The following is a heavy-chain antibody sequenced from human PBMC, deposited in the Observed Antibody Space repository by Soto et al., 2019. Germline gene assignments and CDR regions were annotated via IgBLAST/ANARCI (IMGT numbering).Heavy chain of an antibody. CDR1: GGSFSGYY. CDR2: INHRGST. V-gene: IGHV4-34*01. D-gene: IGHD3-16*01. J-gene: IGHJ6*02. Sequence: QVQLQQWGAGLLKPSETLSLTCAVYGGSFSGYYWCWIRQPPGEGLEWIGDINHRGSTNYNPSLKSALDVSVDTSKDQFSLKLSSVTAADTGVYCCARGKGAVWGPGTTVTGSS. CDR3: ARGKGAV.